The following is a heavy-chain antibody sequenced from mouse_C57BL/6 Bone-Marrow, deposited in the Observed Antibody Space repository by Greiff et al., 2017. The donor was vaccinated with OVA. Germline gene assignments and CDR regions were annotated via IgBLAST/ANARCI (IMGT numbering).Heavy chain of an antibody. J-gene: IGHJ4*01. CDR2: IYPGSGST. Sequence: QVQLQQPGAELVKPGASVKMSCKASGYTFTSYWITWVKQRPGQGLEWIGDIYPGSGSTNYNEKFKSKATLTVAPSSSTAYMQLSSLTSEDSAVYYCARGGDYDDYAMDYWGQGTSVTVSS. CDR1: GYTFTSYW. D-gene: IGHD2-4*01. V-gene: IGHV1-55*01. CDR3: ARGGDYDDYAMDY.